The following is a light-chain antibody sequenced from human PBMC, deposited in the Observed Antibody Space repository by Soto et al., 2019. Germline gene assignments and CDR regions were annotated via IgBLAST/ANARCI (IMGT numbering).Light chain of an antibody. CDR2: GIS. Sequence: EVVMTQSPATLSVSPGERATLPCRASQSVTSNYLAWYQQKPGQAPRLLIYGISTRATGVPDRFSGNGSGTDFTLTISRLEPEDSAVYYCQQYGSSPWTFGQGTKVDIK. CDR1: QSVTSNY. V-gene: IGKV3-20*01. CDR3: QQYGSSPWT. J-gene: IGKJ1*01.